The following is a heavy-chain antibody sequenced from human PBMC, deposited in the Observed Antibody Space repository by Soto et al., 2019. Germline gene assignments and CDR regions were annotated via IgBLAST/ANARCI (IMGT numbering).Heavy chain of an antibody. CDR2: INPDNGNT. D-gene: IGHD5-18*01. Sequence: QVQLVQSGAEEKKPGASVKVSCKASGYSFTTHAMHWVRQAPGQRLEWMGWINPDNGNTKYSQKLQGRITITRDTSASTVYVELSRLTSEDTAVYYCARGTYSYGYQYWGQGTLVTVSS. CDR1: GYSFTTHA. CDR3: ARGTYSYGYQY. V-gene: IGHV1-3*05. J-gene: IGHJ4*02.